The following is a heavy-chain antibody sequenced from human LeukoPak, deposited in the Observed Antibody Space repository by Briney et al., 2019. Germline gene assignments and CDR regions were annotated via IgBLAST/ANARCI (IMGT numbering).Heavy chain of an antibody. Sequence: PSETLSLTCAVYGGSFSGYYWSWIRQPPGKGLEWIGEINHSGSTNYNPSLKSRVTISVDTSKNQFSLKLSSVTAADTAVYYCARGRNYDYVWGSYRQLRTLDYWGQGTLVTVSS. CDR3: ARGRNYDYVWGSYRQLRTLDY. V-gene: IGHV4-34*01. D-gene: IGHD3-16*02. CDR1: GGSFSGYY. J-gene: IGHJ4*02. CDR2: INHSGST.